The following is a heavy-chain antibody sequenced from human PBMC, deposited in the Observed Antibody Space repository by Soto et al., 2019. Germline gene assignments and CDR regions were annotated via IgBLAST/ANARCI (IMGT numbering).Heavy chain of an antibody. J-gene: IGHJ3*02. CDR3: AGAGSAWERRRGAFDI. CDR1: GFTFSSYA. V-gene: IGHV3-30-3*01. D-gene: IGHD1-26*01. CDR2: ISYDGSNK. Sequence: QVQLVESGGGVVQPGRSLRLSCAASGFTFSSYAMHWVRQAPGKGLEWVAVISYDGSNKYYADSVKGRFTISRDNSKNXLYQQMNSLRADDTAVYYCAGAGSAWERRRGAFDIWGQGTMVTVSS.